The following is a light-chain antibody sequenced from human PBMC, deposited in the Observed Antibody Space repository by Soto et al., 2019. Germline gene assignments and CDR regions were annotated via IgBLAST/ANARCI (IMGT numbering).Light chain of an antibody. CDR2: AAY. J-gene: IGKJ4*01. CDR3: QKYNSAPLT. V-gene: IGKV1-27*01. Sequence: DIQMTQSPSSLSASVGDRVTITCRASLDISNYLAWYQQKPGQVPKLLISAAYTLQSGVPSRFSGTGSGTDFTLTISSLQPEDVATYYCQKYNSAPLTFGGGTKVEIK. CDR1: LDISNY.